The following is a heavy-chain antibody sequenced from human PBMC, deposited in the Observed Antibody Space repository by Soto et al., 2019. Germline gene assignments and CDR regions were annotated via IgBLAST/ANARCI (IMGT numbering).Heavy chain of an antibody. V-gene: IGHV1-69*08. D-gene: IGHD2-2*03. J-gene: IGHJ3*02. CDR1: GGTFSSYT. CDR2: IIPILGIA. CDR3: ARDIALDIVVVPAENDDFDI. Sequence: QVQLVQSGAEVKKPGSSVKVSCKASGGTFSSYTISWVRQAPGQGLELMGRIIPILGIANYAQKFQGRVTITADKSTSTAYMEMSSLRSEDTAVYYCARDIALDIVVVPAENDDFDIWGQGTMVTVSS.